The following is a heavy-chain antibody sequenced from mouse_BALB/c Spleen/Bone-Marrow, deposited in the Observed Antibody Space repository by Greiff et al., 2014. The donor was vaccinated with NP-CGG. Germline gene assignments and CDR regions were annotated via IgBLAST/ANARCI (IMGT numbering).Heavy chain of an antibody. Sequence: QVQLQQSGAELVRPGTSVKVSCKASGYAFTNYLIEWVKQRPGQGLEWIGVINPGSGGTNYNEKFKGKATLTADKSSSTAYMQLSSLTSDDSAVYFCARSGACGYDWFAYWGQGTLVTVSA. V-gene: IGHV1-54*01. D-gene: IGHD2-2*01. CDR3: ARSGACGYDWFAY. J-gene: IGHJ3*01. CDR1: GYAFTNYL. CDR2: INPGSGGT.